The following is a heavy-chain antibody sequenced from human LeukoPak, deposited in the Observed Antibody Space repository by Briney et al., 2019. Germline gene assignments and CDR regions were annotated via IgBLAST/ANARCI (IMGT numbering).Heavy chain of an antibody. CDR3: ARGRGTSGSNRDFYYYYYMDV. D-gene: IGHD2-15*01. J-gene: IGHJ6*03. Sequence: SETLSLTCAVSGGSISSSNWWSWVRQPPGKGLEWIGEIYHSGSTNYNPSLKSRATISVDKSKNQFSLKLSSVTAADTAVYYCARGRGTSGSNRDFYYYYYMDVWGKGTTVTVSS. CDR2: IYHSGST. CDR1: GGSISSSNW. V-gene: IGHV4-4*02.